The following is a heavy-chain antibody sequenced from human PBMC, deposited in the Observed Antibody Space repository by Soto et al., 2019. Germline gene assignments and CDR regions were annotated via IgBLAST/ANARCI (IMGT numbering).Heavy chain of an antibody. Sequence: EVQLVESGGGLVQPGGSLRLSCAASGFTFSSYSMNWVRQAPGKGLEWVSYISSSSSTIYYADSVKGRFTISRDNAKNSLYLQMNSLRDEDTAVYYCAREVRDGYNWSWSDYYYYGMDVWGQGTTVTVSS. D-gene: IGHD5-12*01. V-gene: IGHV3-48*02. CDR3: AREVRDGYNWSWSDYYYYGMDV. CDR1: GFTFSSYS. CDR2: ISSSSSTI. J-gene: IGHJ6*02.